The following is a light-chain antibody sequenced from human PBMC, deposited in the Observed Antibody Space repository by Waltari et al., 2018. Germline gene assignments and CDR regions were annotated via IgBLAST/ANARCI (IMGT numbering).Light chain of an antibody. CDR1: SSDIGSQKY. V-gene: IGLV2-14*03. Sequence: QSALTQPASVSGSPGQSITMSCTGTSSDIGSQKYVSWYQQHPGKAPKLRIYDVSERPAGVSNGFSGSKSGNTAALTISGLQADDEADYYCCAYTGSVWVFGGGTKLTVL. J-gene: IGLJ3*02. CDR2: DVS. CDR3: CAYTGSVWV.